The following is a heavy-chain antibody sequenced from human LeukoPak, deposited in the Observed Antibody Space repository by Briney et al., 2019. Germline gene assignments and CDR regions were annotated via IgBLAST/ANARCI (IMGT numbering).Heavy chain of an antibody. CDR3: ARVRGQWLVPYYFDY. D-gene: IGHD6-19*01. CDR2: IYHSGST. V-gene: IGHV4-4*02. Sequence: SETLSLTCAVSVGSICSSNWWSWVSQPPGKGLEWSGEIYHSGSTNYNPSLKSRVTISVDKSKNQFSLKLSSVTAADTAVYYCARVRGQWLVPYYFDYWGQGTLVTVSS. CDR1: VGSICSSNW. J-gene: IGHJ4*02.